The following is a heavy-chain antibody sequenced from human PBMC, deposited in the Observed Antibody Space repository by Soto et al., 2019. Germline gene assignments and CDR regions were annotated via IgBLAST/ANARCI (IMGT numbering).Heavy chain of an antibody. Sequence: QVQLQQWGAGLLKPSETLSLTCAVYGGSFSGYQWTWIRQTPGKGLEWIGEINDSRNINYNPSLKGRVTILVGTGKEANSLQLRSGTRADQAVYYWARGLVLRVGEISPRGGYYYYMDVWGKGTTVTVSS. J-gene: IGHJ6*03. CDR3: ARGLVLRVGEISPRGGYYYYMDV. V-gene: IGHV4-34*01. CDR1: GGSFSGYQ. D-gene: IGHD3-10*01. CDR2: INDSRNI.